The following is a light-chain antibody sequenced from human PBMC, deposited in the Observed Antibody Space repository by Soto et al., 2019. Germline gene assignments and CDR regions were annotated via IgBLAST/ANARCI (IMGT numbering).Light chain of an antibody. Sequence: EIVMTQSPATLSVSPGERATLSCRASQSVSSNLAWYQQKPGQAPRLLIYGASTRATGIPARFSGSGSGTEFDLTISSLQFEDFAVYFYQQYNKWPPYTFGQGTKLEIK. J-gene: IGKJ2*01. V-gene: IGKV3-15*01. CDR3: QQYNKWPPYT. CDR2: GAS. CDR1: QSVSSN.